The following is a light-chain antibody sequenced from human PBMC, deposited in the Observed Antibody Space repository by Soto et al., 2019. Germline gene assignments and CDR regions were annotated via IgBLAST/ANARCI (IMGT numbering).Light chain of an antibody. CDR3: QQYGGSPRIT. CDR2: GAS. V-gene: IGKV3-20*01. CDR1: ERLSSVY. Sequence: EIVFTQSPGTLSLSPGERATLSCRASERLSSVYLAWYQQRPGQPPRLLIYGASNRATGIPDRFSGSGSGTDFTLIINRLXPEDVAIYYCQQYGGSPRITFGQGTRLEIK. J-gene: IGKJ5*01.